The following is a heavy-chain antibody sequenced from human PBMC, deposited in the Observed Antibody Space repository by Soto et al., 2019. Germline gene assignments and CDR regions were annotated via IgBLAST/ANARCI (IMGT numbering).Heavy chain of an antibody. D-gene: IGHD6-19*01. CDR1: GFTFSNYG. CDR3: ARSRSHWLAHYS. J-gene: IGHJ4*02. V-gene: IGHV3-21*04. Sequence: GGSLRLSCTASGFTFSNYGLTWVRQAPGKGLEWVSFISSGSAYTYVADSVKGRFTISRDNARDSGFLEMNSLRDEDTGIYYCARSRSHWLAHYSSGQGTLDTVSS. CDR2: ISSGSAYT.